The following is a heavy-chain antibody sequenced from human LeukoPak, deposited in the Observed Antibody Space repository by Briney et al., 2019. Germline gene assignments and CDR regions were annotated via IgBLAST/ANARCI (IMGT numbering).Heavy chain of an antibody. Sequence: PGGSLRLSCAASGFTVSSNYMSWVRQAPGKGLEWVSVIYSGGSTYYADSVKGRFTISRDNAKNSLYLQMNSLRAEDTAVYYCARRYCSSTSCFYYFDYWGQGTLVTVSS. CDR2: IYSGGST. CDR1: GFTVSSNY. D-gene: IGHD2-2*01. J-gene: IGHJ4*02. CDR3: ARRYCSSTSCFYYFDY. V-gene: IGHV3-66*01.